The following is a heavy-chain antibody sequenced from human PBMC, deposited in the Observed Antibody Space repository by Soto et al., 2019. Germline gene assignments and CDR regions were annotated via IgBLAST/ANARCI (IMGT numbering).Heavy chain of an antibody. D-gene: IGHD2-15*01. CDR2: IYPGDSDT. Sequence: GESLKISCKGSGYSFTSYWIGWVRQMPGKGLEWMGIIYPGDSDTRYSPSFQGQVTISADKSISTAYLQWSSLKASDTAMYYCARPSRGVLGGYCSGGSCYDDYWGQGTLVTVSS. CDR3: ARPSRGVLGGYCSGGSCYDDY. CDR1: GYSFTSYW. V-gene: IGHV5-51*01. J-gene: IGHJ4*02.